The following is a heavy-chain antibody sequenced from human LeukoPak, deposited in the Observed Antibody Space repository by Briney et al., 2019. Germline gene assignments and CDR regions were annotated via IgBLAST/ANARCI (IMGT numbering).Heavy chain of an antibody. CDR3: AKAGSTAMVPYFDY. CDR2: ISGSGGST. CDR1: GFTFSDYG. J-gene: IGHJ4*02. Sequence: GRSLRLSCAASGFTFSDYGMHWVRQAPGKGLEWVSAISGSGGSTYYADSVKGRFTISRDNSKNTLYLQMNSLRAEDTAVYYCAKAGSTAMVPYFDYWGQGTLVTVSS. V-gene: IGHV3-23*01. D-gene: IGHD5-18*01.